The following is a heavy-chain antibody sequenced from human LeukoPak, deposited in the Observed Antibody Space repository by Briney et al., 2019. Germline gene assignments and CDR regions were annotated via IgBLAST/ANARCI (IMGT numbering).Heavy chain of an antibody. Sequence: GGSLRLSCAASGFTFSSAAMTWVRQAPGKGLEWVSTITGSDDRTYYGDSVKGRFTISRDYSKNTLHLQMKSLRVEDTAIYYCAKGPQLNSGYHPNYWGQGILVTVSS. J-gene: IGHJ4*02. CDR3: AKGPQLNSGYHPNY. CDR1: GFTFSSAA. V-gene: IGHV3-23*01. D-gene: IGHD3-22*01. CDR2: ITGSDDRT.